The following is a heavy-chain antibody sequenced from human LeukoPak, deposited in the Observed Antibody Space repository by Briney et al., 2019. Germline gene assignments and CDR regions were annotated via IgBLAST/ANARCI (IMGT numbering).Heavy chain of an antibody. CDR1: GGSISSSSYY. J-gene: IGHJ2*01. CDR3: ASLTGADWYFDL. D-gene: IGHD7-27*01. Sequence: SETLSLTCTVSGGSISSSSYYWGWIRQPPGKGLEWIGYIYYSGSTNYNPPLKSRVTISVDTSKNQFSLKLSSVTAADTAVYYCASLTGADWYFDLWGRGTLVTVSS. V-gene: IGHV4-61*05. CDR2: IYYSGST.